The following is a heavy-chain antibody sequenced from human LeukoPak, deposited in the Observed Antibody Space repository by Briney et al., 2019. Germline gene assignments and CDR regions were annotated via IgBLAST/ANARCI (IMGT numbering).Heavy chain of an antibody. CDR1: GFTFSSYW. V-gene: IGHV3-7*01. D-gene: IGHD3-10*01. Sequence: PGGSLRLSCAASGFTFSSYWMSWVRQAPGKGLEWVANIKQDGSEKYYVDSVKGRFTISRDNAKNSLYLQMNSPRAEDTAAYYCARGDLLFGDDYWGQGTLVPVSS. CDR2: IKQDGSEK. CDR3: ARGDLLFGDDY. J-gene: IGHJ4*02.